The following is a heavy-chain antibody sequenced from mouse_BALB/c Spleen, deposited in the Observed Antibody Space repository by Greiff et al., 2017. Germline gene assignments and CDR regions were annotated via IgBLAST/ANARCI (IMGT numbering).Heavy chain of an antibody. V-gene: IGHV2-2*01. Sequence: QVQLQQSGPGLVQPSQSLSITCTVSGFSLTSYGVHWVRQSPGKGLEWLGVIWSGGSTDYNAAFISRLSISKDNSKSQVFLKLNSLQTDDTATYYCAKPGITTVVAIYWYFDVWGAGTTVTVSS. D-gene: IGHD1-1*01. J-gene: IGHJ1*01. CDR2: IWSGGST. CDR1: GFSLTSYG. CDR3: AKPGITTVVAIYWYFDV.